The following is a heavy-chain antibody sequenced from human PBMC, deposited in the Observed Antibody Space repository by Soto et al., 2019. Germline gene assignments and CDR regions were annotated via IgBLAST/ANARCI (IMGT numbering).Heavy chain of an antibody. D-gene: IGHD2-21*02. Sequence: GGSLRLSCAASGFTFDSFAMTWVRQAPGKGLEWVSAISASGGSTFYADSVKGRFTIYRDSSNNTLYLQRNGLTAEDTAVYYCARESGDWPLNWFDPWGLGTLVTVSS. CDR2: ISASGGST. CDR3: ARESGDWPLNWFDP. CDR1: GFTFDSFA. V-gene: IGHV3-23*01. J-gene: IGHJ5*02.